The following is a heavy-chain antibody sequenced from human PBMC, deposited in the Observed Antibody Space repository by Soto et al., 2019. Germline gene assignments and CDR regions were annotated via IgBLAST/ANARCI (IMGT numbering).Heavy chain of an antibody. CDR3: TRDDIGLGIDY. CDR2: TNQDGTKK. Sequence: GGSLRLSCTISESTIRRDWMNWVRQAPGKGLEWVAHTNQDGTKKYYVDSVKGRFTISRDNAKNSLYLQMDSLRAEDTAMYYCTRDDIGLGIDYWGLGTL. CDR1: ESTIRRDW. D-gene: IGHD1-26*01. V-gene: IGHV3-7*01. J-gene: IGHJ4*02.